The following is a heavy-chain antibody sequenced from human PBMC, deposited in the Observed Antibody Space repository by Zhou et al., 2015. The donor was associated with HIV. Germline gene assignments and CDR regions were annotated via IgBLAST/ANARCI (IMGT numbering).Heavy chain of an antibody. CDR3: ARGLFGASVGHDC. V-gene: IGHV3-74*02. D-gene: IGHD3-16*01. Sequence: EVQVMESGGGLVQPGGSLRLSCAASAFTFNNYWMHWVRQVPGKGLVWVSRINEDGSRTNYADSAKGRFTISRDNAKNTVYLQMNSLRGEDTALYYCARGLFGASVGHDCWGQGTLVTVSS. CDR2: INEDGSRT. CDR1: AFTFNNYW. J-gene: IGHJ4*02.